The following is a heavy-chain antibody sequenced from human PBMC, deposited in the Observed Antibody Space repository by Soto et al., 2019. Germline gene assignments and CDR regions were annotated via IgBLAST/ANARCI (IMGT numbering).Heavy chain of an antibody. D-gene: IGHD3-22*01. Sequence: HPGGSLRLSCAASGFTFSSYEMNWVRQAPGKGLEWVSYISSSGSTIYYADSVKGRFTISRDNAKNSLYLQMNSLRAEDTAVYYCARGADYYDSSGYSDYWGQGTLVTVSS. CDR2: ISSSGSTI. CDR1: GFTFSSYE. CDR3: ARGADYYDSSGYSDY. J-gene: IGHJ4*02. V-gene: IGHV3-48*03.